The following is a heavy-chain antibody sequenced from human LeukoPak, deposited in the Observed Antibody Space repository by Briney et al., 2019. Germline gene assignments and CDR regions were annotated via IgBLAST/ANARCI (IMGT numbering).Heavy chain of an antibody. Sequence: SETLSLTCNVSGGSIRNSYWSWIRQPPGKGLEWIGYIYDSDNTNYNPSLKSPVTISMDTSKNQFSLKLRSVTAADTAIYYCVREIVVVVGGWFDPWGQGTLVTVSS. CDR2: IYDSDNT. D-gene: IGHD2-15*01. CDR1: GGSIRNSY. V-gene: IGHV4-59*01. J-gene: IGHJ5*02. CDR3: VREIVVVVGGWFDP.